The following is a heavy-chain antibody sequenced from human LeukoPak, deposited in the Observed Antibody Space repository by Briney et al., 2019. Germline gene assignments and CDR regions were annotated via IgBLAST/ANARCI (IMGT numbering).Heavy chain of an antibody. CDR3: ARDFPRDIVGATQPDY. CDR1: GYTFTSYY. V-gene: IGHV1-46*01. Sequence: ASVKVSCKASGYTFTSYYMDWVRQAPGQGLEWMGIINPSGGSTSYAQKLQGRVTMTTDTSTSTAYMELRSLRSDDTAVYYCARDFPRDIVGATQPDYWGQGTLVTVSS. J-gene: IGHJ4*02. D-gene: IGHD1-26*01. CDR2: INPSGGST.